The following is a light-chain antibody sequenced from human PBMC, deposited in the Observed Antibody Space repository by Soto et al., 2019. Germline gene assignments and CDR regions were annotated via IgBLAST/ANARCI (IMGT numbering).Light chain of an antibody. J-gene: IGKJ4*01. CDR2: AAS. V-gene: IGKV1-39*01. CDR3: QQYYSTPLT. CDR1: QSISSY. Sequence: DIQMTQSPSSLSASVGDRLTITCRASQSISSYLNWYQKKPGKAPKLLIYAASSLQSGVPSKFSGSGSGTDFTLTISSLQPEELATYYCQQYYSTPLTLGGGTKVEIK.